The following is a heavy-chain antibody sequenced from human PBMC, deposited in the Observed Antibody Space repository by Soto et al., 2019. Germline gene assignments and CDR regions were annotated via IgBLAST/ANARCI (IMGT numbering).Heavy chain of an antibody. J-gene: IGHJ5*02. Sequence: SVKVSCKASAGTFRSYAISWVGQAPGQGLEWMGGIIPIFGTANYAQKFQGRVTITADESTSTAYMELSSLRSEDTAVYYCARGSDYDSSGYYYSWFDPWGQGTLVTAPQ. CDR2: IIPIFGTA. CDR3: ARGSDYDSSGYYYSWFDP. CDR1: AGTFRSYA. V-gene: IGHV1-69*13. D-gene: IGHD3-22*01.